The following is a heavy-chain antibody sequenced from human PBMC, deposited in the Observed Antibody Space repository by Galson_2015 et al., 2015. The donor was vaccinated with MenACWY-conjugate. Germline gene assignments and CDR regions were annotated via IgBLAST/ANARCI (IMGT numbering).Heavy chain of an antibody. D-gene: IGHD6-13*01. CDR2: ISSDETRT. V-gene: IGHV3-74*01. CDR1: GFTFSDYW. Sequence: CAASGFTFSDYWMHWVRQAPGKGLVWVSRISSDETRTTYADSVKGRFTISRDNAKNTLYLEMNSLTAEDTAVYYCARERGSPPYGMDVWGQGTTVIVSS. J-gene: IGHJ6*02. CDR3: ARERGSPPYGMDV.